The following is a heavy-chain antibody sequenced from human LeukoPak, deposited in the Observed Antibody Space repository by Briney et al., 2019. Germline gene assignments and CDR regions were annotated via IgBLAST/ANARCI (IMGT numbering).Heavy chain of an antibody. J-gene: IGHJ4*02. CDR1: GFTFRNYW. Sequence: PGGSLRLSCAASGFTFRNYWMHWVRKAPGKGLVWVSRINSDGSSTTSADSVKGRFTISRDNAKNTLYLQLNSLRAEDTAVYYCAKGGATVIDYWGQGTLVTVSS. D-gene: IGHD4-17*01. CDR3: AKGGATVIDY. V-gene: IGHV3-74*01. CDR2: INSDGSST.